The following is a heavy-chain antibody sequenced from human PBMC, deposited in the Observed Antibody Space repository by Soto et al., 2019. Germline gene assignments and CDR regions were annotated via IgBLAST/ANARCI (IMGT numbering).Heavy chain of an antibody. CDR3: ARGPGLRFFEWLPGASFDY. V-gene: IGHV3-21*01. D-gene: IGHD3-3*01. CDR1: GFTFSSYS. J-gene: IGHJ4*02. CDR2: ISSSSSYI. Sequence: EVQLVESGGGLVKPGGSLRLSCAASGFTFSSYSMNWVRQAPGKGLEWVSSISSSSSYIYYADSVKGRFTISRDNAKNALYLQMNSLRAEDTAVYYCARGPGLRFFEWLPGASFDYWGQGTLVTVSS.